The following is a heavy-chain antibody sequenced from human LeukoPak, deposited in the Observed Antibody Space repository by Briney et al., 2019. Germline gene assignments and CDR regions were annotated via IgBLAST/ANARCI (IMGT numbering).Heavy chain of an antibody. D-gene: IGHD3-9*01. Sequence: PGWSLRLSCAASGFTFSSYWMHWVRQVPGKGLVWVSRINSDGSNTNYADSVKGRFTVSRDNVKNTLYLQMNSLRVDDTAVYYCASYAGYHFDYWGQGALVTVSS. CDR2: INSDGSNT. J-gene: IGHJ4*02. CDR3: ASYAGYHFDY. CDR1: GFTFSSYW. V-gene: IGHV3-74*01.